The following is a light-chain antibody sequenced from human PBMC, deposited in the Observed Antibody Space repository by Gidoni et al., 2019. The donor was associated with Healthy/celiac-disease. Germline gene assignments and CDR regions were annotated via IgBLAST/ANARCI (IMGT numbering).Light chain of an antibody. Sequence: EIVMTQSRATLSVSPGERATLSCRASQSVSSNLAWYQQHPGQAPRLLLFVASTSSTGIPASFSGSGSGTAFTLTISSLQSDDFSVFYCQQYNSWPPGTFGQGTKVEIK. V-gene: IGKV3-15*01. CDR2: VAS. CDR3: QQYNSWPPGT. CDR1: QSVSSN. J-gene: IGKJ1*01.